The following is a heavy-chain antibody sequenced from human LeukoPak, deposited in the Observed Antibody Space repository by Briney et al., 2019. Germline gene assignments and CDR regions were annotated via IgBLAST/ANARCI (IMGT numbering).Heavy chain of an antibody. Sequence: SETLSLTCTVAGGSMSSYYWSWIRQPPGKGLGWEGSTYYSGSTKYNPSLKSRVTISVDTSKNQFSLKLSSVTAADTAVYYCARGARAGYNLEPFDYWGQGTLVTVSS. D-gene: IGHD5-24*01. CDR1: GGSMSSYY. CDR2: TYYSGST. CDR3: ARGARAGYNLEPFDY. J-gene: IGHJ4*02. V-gene: IGHV4-59*08.